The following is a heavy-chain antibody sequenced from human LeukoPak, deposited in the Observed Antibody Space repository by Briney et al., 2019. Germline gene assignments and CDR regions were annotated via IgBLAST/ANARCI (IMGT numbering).Heavy chain of an antibody. V-gene: IGHV3-23*01. D-gene: IGHD6-19*01. CDR1: GFTFSSYA. CDR3: AKVAYSSGWSPGYFQH. J-gene: IGHJ1*01. CDR2: ISGSGGST. Sequence: SGGSLRLSCAASGFTFSSYAMSRVRQAPGKGLEWVSAISGSGGSTYYADSVKGRFTISRDNSKNTLYLQMNSLRAEDTAVYYCAKVAYSSGWSPGYFQHWGQGTLVTVSS.